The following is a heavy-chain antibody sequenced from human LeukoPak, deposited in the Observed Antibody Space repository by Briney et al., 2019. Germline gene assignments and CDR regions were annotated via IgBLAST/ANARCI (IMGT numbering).Heavy chain of an antibody. J-gene: IGHJ3*02. CDR3: AKEMYQPHAFDI. D-gene: IGHD2-2*01. V-gene: IGHV3-23*01. CDR1: GFTFSSYA. CDR2: ISGSGGST. Sequence: GGSLRLSCAASGFTFSSYAMSWVRQAPGKGLEWVSAISGSGGSTYYADSVKGRFTISRDNYNNTPYLQMNSLRAEDTAVYYCAKEMYQPHAFDIWGQGTMVTVSS.